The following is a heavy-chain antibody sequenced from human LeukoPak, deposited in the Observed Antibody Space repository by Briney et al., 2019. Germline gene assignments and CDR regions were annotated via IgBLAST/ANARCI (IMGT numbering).Heavy chain of an antibody. CDR2: ISSSGSTI. D-gene: IGHD3-3*01. Sequence: RPGGSLRLSCAASGFTFSDYYMSWIRQAPGKGLEWVSYISSSGSTIYYADSMKGRFTISRDNAKNSLYLQMNSLRAEDTAVYYCAREGLRFLGLVDYWGQGTLVTVSS. CDR3: AREGLRFLGLVDY. CDR1: GFTFSDYY. V-gene: IGHV3-11*01. J-gene: IGHJ4*02.